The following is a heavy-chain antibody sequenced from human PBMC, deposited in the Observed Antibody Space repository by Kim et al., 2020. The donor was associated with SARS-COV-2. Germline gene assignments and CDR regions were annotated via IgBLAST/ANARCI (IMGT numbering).Heavy chain of an antibody. D-gene: IGHD4-17*01. J-gene: IGHJ4*02. V-gene: IGHV4-59*01. CDR3: ARALRDYGDYFDY. Sequence: NPALKSRVTISVDTSQNQFSLKLSSVTAADTAVYYCARALRDYGDYFDYWGQGTLVTVSS.